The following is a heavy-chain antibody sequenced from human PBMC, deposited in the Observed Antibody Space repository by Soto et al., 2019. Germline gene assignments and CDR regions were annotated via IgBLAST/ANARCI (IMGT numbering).Heavy chain of an antibody. V-gene: IGHV3-30-3*01. J-gene: IGHJ4*02. CDR3: ARDPDLIEAAGNYFDY. Sequence: GGSLRLSCSVSGFTLNTYSMHWVRQAPGKGLEWVAVVSFDGVNKHYRDSVKGRFTISGDIAKNMLYLQMTSLRLEDTALYYCARDPDLIEAAGNYFDYWGQGTLVTVSS. CDR1: GFTLNTYS. D-gene: IGHD6-13*01. CDR2: VSFDGVNK.